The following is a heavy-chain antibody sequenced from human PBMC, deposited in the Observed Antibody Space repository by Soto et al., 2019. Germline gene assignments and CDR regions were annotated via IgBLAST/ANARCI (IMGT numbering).Heavy chain of an antibody. CDR3: ARLVYGDYHYYYGMDV. D-gene: IGHD4-17*01. J-gene: IGHJ6*02. V-gene: IGHV4-31*03. CDR1: GGSISSGGYY. Sequence: SETLSLTCTVSGGSISSGGYYWSWIRQHPGKGLEWIGYIYYSGSTYYNPSLKSRVTISVDTSKNQFSLKLSSVTAADTALYYCARLVYGDYHYYYGMDVWGQGTTVTVSS. CDR2: IYYSGST.